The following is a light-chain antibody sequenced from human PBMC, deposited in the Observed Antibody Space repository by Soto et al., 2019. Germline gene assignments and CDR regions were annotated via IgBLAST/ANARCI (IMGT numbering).Light chain of an antibody. CDR2: GAS. V-gene: IGKV3-20*01. J-gene: IGKJ2*01. Sequence: EIVLTQSPGTLSLTLGERATLSCRASQSVSSSYLAWYQQKPGQAPRLLIYGASNRATGIPDRFSGSGSGTDFTLTISRLEPEDFAVYYCQQYGSSPPYTFGQGTKLDIK. CDR1: QSVSSSY. CDR3: QQYGSSPPYT.